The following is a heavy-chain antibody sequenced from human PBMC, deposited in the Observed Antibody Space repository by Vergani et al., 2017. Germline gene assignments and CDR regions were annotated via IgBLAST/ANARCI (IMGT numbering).Heavy chain of an antibody. Sequence: EVQLVESGGGLVQPGGSLRLPCAASGFTFSNSDMNWVHQAPGEGLEWVSGVSWNGSRTHYADSVKGRFIISRDNSRNTLYLQTNRLTAEDTAVYYCVGNLIAAAGTYYYYYMDVWGKGTTVTVSS. J-gene: IGHJ6*03. CDR3: VGNLIAAAGTYYYYYMDV. CDR1: GFTFSNSD. V-gene: IGHV3-35*01. CDR2: VSWNGSRT. D-gene: IGHD6-13*01.